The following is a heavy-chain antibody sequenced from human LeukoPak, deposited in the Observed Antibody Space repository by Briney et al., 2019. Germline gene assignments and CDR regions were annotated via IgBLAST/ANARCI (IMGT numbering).Heavy chain of an antibody. D-gene: IGHD4-17*01. CDR2: ISSSGSTI. V-gene: IGHV3-11*01. Sequence: SGGSLRLSCAASGFTFSDYYMSWIRQAPGMGLEWVSYISSSGSTIYYADSVKGRFTISRDNAKNSLYLQMNSLRAEDTAVYYCATSFDYGDYVLTFDYWGQGTLVTVSS. CDR3: ATSFDYGDYVLTFDY. J-gene: IGHJ4*02. CDR1: GFTFSDYY.